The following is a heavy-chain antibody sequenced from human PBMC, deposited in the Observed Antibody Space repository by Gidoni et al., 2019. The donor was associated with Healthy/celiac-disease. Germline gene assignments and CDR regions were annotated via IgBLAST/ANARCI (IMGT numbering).Heavy chain of an antibody. CDR2: ISSSSSYI. V-gene: IGHV3-21*01. Sequence: EVQLVESGGGLVKPGGSLRLSCAASGFTFSSYSMNWVRQAPGKGLEWVSSISSSSSYIYYADSVKGRFTISRDNAKNSLYLQMNSLRAEDTAVYYCASSRSVGYNWFDPWGQGTLVTVSS. J-gene: IGHJ5*02. D-gene: IGHD3-10*01. CDR1: GFTFSSYS. CDR3: ASSRSVGYNWFDP.